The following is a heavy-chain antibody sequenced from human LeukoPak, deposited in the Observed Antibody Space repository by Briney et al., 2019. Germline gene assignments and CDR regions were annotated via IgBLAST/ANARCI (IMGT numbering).Heavy chain of an antibody. CDR1: GFTFSSYS. CDR3: ARDQAPYCSGGSCYPVFDP. CDR2: ISSSSSYI. D-gene: IGHD2-15*01. Sequence: GGSLRLSYAASGFTFSSYSMNWVRQAPGKGLEWVSSISSSSSYIYYADSVKGRFTISRDNAKNSLYLQMNSLRAEDTAVYYCARDQAPYCSGGSCYPVFDPWGQGALVTVSS. J-gene: IGHJ5*02. V-gene: IGHV3-21*01.